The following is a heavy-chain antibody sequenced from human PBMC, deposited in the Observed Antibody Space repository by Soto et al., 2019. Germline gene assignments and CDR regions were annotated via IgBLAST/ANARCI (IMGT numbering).Heavy chain of an antibody. Sequence: EVQLLESGGGLVQPGGSLRLSCAASGFTFSSYAMSWVRQAPGKGLEWVSAISGSGGSTYYTDSVKGRFTISRDNSKNTLYLQMNSLRAEDTAVYYCAKMEGGSRAFDYWGQGTLVTVSS. CDR1: GFTFSSYA. V-gene: IGHV3-23*01. CDR2: ISGSGGST. CDR3: AKMEGGSRAFDY. D-gene: IGHD6-13*01. J-gene: IGHJ4*02.